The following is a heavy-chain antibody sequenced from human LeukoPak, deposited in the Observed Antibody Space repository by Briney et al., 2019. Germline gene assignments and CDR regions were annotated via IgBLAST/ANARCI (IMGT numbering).Heavy chain of an antibody. J-gene: IGHJ3*02. CDR3: ARNYYDSSEDAFDI. CDR1: GYTFTSYG. CDR2: ISAYNGNT. V-gene: IGHV1-18*01. Sequence: ASVKVSCKASGYTFTSYGISWVRQAPGQGLEWMGWISAYNGNTNYAQKLQGRVTMTTDTSTSTAYMELRSLRSDDTAVYYCARNYYDSSEDAFDIWGQGTMVTVSS. D-gene: IGHD3-22*01.